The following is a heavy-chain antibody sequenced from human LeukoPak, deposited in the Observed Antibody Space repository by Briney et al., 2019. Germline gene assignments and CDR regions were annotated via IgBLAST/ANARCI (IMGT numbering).Heavy chain of an antibody. CDR3: AKNWQQLVLRLGYLDL. D-gene: IGHD6-13*01. CDR1: GFTLSNYG. J-gene: IGHJ2*01. Sequence: PGRSLRLSCAASGFTLSNYGMYWVRQAPGKGLEWVAVISYDGNNKYYVDSVKGRFTISRDNSKNTLYLQMNSLRADDTAVYYCAKNWQQLVLRLGYLDLWGRGSLVTVSS. CDR2: ISYDGNNK. V-gene: IGHV3-30*18.